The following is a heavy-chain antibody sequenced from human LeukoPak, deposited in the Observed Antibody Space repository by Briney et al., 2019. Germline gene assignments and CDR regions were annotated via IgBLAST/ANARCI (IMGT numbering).Heavy chain of an antibody. V-gene: IGHV4-38-2*02. Sequence: SETLSLTCAVSGYSISSGYYWGWIRQPPGKGLEWIGRIYTSGSTNYNPSLKSRVTMSVDTSKNQFSLKLSSVTAADTAVYYCARDSCSSTSCYSHYYYYYMDVWGKGTTVTVSS. J-gene: IGHJ6*03. D-gene: IGHD2-2*01. CDR3: ARDSCSSTSCYSHYYYYYMDV. CDR2: IYTSGST. CDR1: GYSISSGYY.